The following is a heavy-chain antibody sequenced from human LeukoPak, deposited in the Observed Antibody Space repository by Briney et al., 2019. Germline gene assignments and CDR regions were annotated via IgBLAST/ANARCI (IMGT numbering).Heavy chain of an antibody. CDR1: GYTFTSYG. CDR2: ISAYNGNT. J-gene: IGHJ6*02. V-gene: IGHV1-18*01. Sequence: ASVKVSCKASGYTFTSYGISWVRQAPGQGLEWMGWISAYNGNTNYAQKLQGRVTMTTDTSTSTAYMELRSLRSDDTAVYYSARGPVEPNYYYYGMDVWGQGTTVTVSS. CDR3: ARGPVEPNYYYYGMDV.